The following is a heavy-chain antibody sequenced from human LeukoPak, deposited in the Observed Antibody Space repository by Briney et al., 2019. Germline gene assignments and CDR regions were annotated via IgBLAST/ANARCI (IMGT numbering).Heavy chain of an antibody. J-gene: IGHJ4*02. V-gene: IGHV3-11*06. CDR1: GFTFSDYY. CDR2: ISSSSSYI. CDR3: ARIVATIHFDY. D-gene: IGHD5-12*01. Sequence: GGSLRLSCAASGFTFSDYYMSWIRQAPGKGLEWVSSISSSSSYIYYADSVKGRFTISRDNAKNSLYLQMNSLRAEDTAVYYCARIVATIHFDYWGQGTLVTVSS.